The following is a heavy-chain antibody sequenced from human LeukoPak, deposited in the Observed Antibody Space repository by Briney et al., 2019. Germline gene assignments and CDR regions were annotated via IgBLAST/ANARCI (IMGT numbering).Heavy chain of an antibody. J-gene: IGHJ1*01. CDR1: GGSISSSSYY. CDR2: IYYSGST. Sequence: SETLSLTCTVSGGSISSSSYYWGWIRQPPGKGLEWIGSIYYSGSTYYNPSLKSRVTISVDTSKNQFSLKLSSVTAADTAVYYCAKQYSSSRYSFFEYFQHWGQGTLVTVSS. V-gene: IGHV4-39*01. CDR3: AKQYSSSRYSFFEYFQH. D-gene: IGHD6-13*01.